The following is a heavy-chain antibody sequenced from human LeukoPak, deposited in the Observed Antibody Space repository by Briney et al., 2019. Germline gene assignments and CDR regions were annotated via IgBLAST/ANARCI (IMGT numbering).Heavy chain of an antibody. V-gene: IGHV3-30*04. CDR1: GFTFSSYA. CDR2: ISYDGSNK. J-gene: IGHJ6*04. D-gene: IGHD5-18*01. CDR3: ARDGERGYSYGYTIGV. Sequence: PGGSLRLSCAASGFTFSSYAMHWVRQAPGKGLEWVAVISYDGSNKYYADSVKGRFTISRDNSKNTLYLQMNSLRAKDTAVYYCARDGERGYSYGYTIGVWGKGTTVTVSS.